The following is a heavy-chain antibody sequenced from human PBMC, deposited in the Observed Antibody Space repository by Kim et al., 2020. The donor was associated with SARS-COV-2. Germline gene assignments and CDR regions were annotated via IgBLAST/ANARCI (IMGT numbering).Heavy chain of an antibody. CDR2: IWYDGSNK. V-gene: IGHV3-33*01. D-gene: IGHD2-15*01. J-gene: IGHJ6*02. CDR3: ARGYCSGGSCYASMDV. Sequence: GGSLRLSCAASGFTFSSYGMHWVRQAPGKGLEWVAVIWYDGSNKYYADSVKGRFTISRDNSKNTLYLQMNSLRAEDTAVYYCARGYCSGGSCYASMDVWGQGTTVTVCS. CDR1: GFTFSSYG.